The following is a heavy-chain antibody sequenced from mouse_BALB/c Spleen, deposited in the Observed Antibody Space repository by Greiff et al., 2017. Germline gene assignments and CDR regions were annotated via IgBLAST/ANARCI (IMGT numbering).Heavy chain of an antibody. CDR2: IYPGSGST. CDR1: GYTFTSYW. D-gene: IGHD2-10*01. J-gene: IGHJ4*01. CDR3: TRPLLSHYYYAMDY. Sequence: LQQPGSELVRPGASVKLSCKASGYTFTSYWMHWVKQRPGQGLEWIGNIYPGSGSTNYDEKFKSKATLTVDTSSSTAYMQLSSLTSEDSAVYYCTRPLLSHYYYAMDYWGQGTSVTVSS. V-gene: IGHV1S22*01.